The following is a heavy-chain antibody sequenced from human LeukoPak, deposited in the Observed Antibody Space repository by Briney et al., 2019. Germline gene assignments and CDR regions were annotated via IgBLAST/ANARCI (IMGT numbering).Heavy chain of an antibody. D-gene: IGHD6-19*01. V-gene: IGHV4-59*01. CDR1: GGSISSYY. CDR3: ARDGSNSSGSYYFDY. CDR2: IYYSGST. Sequence: SETLSLTCTVSGGSISSYYWSWIRQPPGKGLEWIGYIYYSGSTNYNPSLKSRVTISVDTSKNQFSLKLSSVTAADTVVYYCARDGSNSSGSYYFDYWGQGTLVTVSS. J-gene: IGHJ4*02.